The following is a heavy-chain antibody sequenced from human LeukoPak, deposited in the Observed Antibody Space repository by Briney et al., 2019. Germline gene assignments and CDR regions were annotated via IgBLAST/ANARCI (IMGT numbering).Heavy chain of an antibody. D-gene: IGHD1-14*01. Sequence: PGGSLRLYCAASGFTVSSNYMSWVRQAPGKGLEWVSVIYSGGSTYYADSVKGRFTTSRDNSKNTLYLQMNSLRAEDTAVYYCARTTIFHRTFDYWGQGTLVTVSS. V-gene: IGHV3-53*01. CDR1: GFTVSSNY. J-gene: IGHJ4*02. CDR3: ARTTIFHRTFDY. CDR2: IYSGGST.